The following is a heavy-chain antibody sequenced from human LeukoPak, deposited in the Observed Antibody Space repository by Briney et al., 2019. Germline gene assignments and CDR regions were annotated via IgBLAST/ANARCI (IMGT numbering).Heavy chain of an antibody. CDR3: ARDLGYGMDV. CDR1: GFNFSSYE. CDR2: ISSSGSTI. Sequence: GGSLRLSCAASGFNFSSYEMNWVRQAPGKGLEWVSYISSSGSTIYYADSVKGRFTISRDNAKNSLYLQINSLRAEDTAVYYCARDLGYGMDVWGQGTTVTVSS. J-gene: IGHJ6*02. V-gene: IGHV3-48*03.